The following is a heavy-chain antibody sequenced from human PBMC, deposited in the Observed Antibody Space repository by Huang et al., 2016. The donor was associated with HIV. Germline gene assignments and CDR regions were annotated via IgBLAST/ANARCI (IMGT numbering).Heavy chain of an antibody. Sequence: QVQLQQWGAGLLKPSETLSLTCAVYGGSFSGYYWSWIRQSPGKGLEWIGEINHSGSTNYNPSLKSRLTRSVDTSKNQVSLKLSAVTAADTAVYYCARERMMSWLDDHDAFDIWGQGTMVTVSS. V-gene: IGHV4-34*01. J-gene: IGHJ3*02. CDR2: INHSGST. D-gene: IGHD1-1*01. CDR1: GGSFSGYY. CDR3: ARERMMSWLDDHDAFDI.